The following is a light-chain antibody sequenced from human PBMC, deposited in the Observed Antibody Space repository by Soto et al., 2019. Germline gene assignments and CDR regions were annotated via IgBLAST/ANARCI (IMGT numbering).Light chain of an antibody. CDR1: SSDVGGYNY. V-gene: IGLV2-14*01. CDR3: TSYSSLTTLGV. J-gene: IGLJ1*01. Sequence: QSALTQPASVSGSPGQSITISCTGTSSDVGGYNYVSWYQQHPGKAPRLMIYEVSHRPSGVSNRFSGSKSGNTASLTISGLQAEDGADYYCTSYSSLTTLGVFGTGTKVTVL. CDR2: EVS.